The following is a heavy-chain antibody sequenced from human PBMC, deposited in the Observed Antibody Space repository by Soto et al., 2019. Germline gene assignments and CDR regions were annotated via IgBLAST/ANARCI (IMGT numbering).Heavy chain of an antibody. J-gene: IGHJ4*02. CDR3: ERGMTKHGENACYYFEP. Sequence: PSSTXSLTWTFAGSSIAVSSCWICIRPPAGKGLEWIGRFSLSGTTSYNPSLRSRVTMSADVSKKQFSLRLTSVTAADTALYYCERGMTKHGENACYYFEPWGQATLVNVSS. CDR1: GSSIAVSSC. CDR2: FSLSGTT. D-gene: IGHD1-1*01. V-gene: IGHV4-4*07.